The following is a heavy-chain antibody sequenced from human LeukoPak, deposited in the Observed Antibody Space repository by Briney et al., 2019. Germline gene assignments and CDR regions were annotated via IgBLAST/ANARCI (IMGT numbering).Heavy chain of an antibody. V-gene: IGHV4-4*02. CDR3: ARGGYFDWLAHY. CDR2: IYHSGST. D-gene: IGHD3-9*01. J-gene: IGHJ4*02. Sequence: SGTLSLTCDVSGGSMSSSNWWSWVRQPPGKGLEWIGEIYHSGSTNYNPSLKSRVTMSVDTSKNQFSLKLSSVTAADTAVYYCARGGYFDWLAHYWGQGTLVTVSS. CDR1: GGSMSSSNW.